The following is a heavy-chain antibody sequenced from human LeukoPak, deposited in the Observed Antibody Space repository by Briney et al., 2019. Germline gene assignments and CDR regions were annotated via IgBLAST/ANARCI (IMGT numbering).Heavy chain of an antibody. D-gene: IGHD6-19*01. CDR2: IYTGGST. V-gene: IGHV3-53*01. J-gene: IGHJ4*02. CDR1: GFSVSSNY. CDR3: ARVRSDSSGWYEFDY. Sequence: GGSLRLSCAASGFSVSSNYMGWVRQVSGKGLEWVSVIYTGGSTYYADSVKGRFTISRDDSKNTLFLQMSSLRAEDTAVYYCARVRSDSSGWYEFDYWGQGTLATVSS.